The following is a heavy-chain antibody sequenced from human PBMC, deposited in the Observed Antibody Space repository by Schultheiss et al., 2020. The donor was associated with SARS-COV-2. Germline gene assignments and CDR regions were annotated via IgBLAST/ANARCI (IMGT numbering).Heavy chain of an antibody. CDR3: ARLGSVLNYHYYGVDV. CDR2: IYYSGST. CDR1: GFTFSSYA. V-gene: IGHV4-39*01. Sequence: GSLRLSCAASGFTFSSYAMSWVRQAPGKGLEWIGSIYYSGSTYYNPSLKSRLTISVDRSKNQFSLKLSSVTAADRAVYYCARLGSVLNYHYYGVDVWGQGTTVTVSS. D-gene: IGHD3-10*01. J-gene: IGHJ6*02.